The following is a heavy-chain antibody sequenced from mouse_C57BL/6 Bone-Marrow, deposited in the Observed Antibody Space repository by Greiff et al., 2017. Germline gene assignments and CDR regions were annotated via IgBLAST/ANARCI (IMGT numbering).Heavy chain of an antibody. D-gene: IGHD2-3*01. CDR3: AREDDGYSSWFAY. CDR2: IYPRSGNT. CDR1: GYTFTSYG. J-gene: IGHJ3*01. V-gene: IGHV1-81*01. Sequence: QVQLQQSGAELARPGASVKLSCKASGYTFTSYGISWVKQRTGQGLEWIGEIYPRSGNTYYNEKFKSKATLAVDTSSSTAYMQLSSLTSEDSAVYYCAREDDGYSSWFAYWGQGTLVTVSA.